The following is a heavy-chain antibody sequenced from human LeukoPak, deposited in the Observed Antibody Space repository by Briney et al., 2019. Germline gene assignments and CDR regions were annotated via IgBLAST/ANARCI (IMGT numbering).Heavy chain of an antibody. D-gene: IGHD2-2*01. J-gene: IGHJ4*02. Sequence: SETLSLTCTVSVGSISGYYRSWIRQPAGKGLEWIGRIYTSGSTSYNPSLKSRVTMLIDTSKNELSLTLTSVTVADTAVYYCARGKYCTSTSCSYYFDYWGKGTLVTVSS. CDR1: VGSISGYY. CDR2: IYTSGST. CDR3: ARGKYCTSTSCSYYFDY. V-gene: IGHV4-4*07.